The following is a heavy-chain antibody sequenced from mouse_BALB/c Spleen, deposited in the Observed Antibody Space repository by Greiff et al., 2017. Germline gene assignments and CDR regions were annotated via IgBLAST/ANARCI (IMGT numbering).Heavy chain of an antibody. D-gene: IGHD2-9*01. Sequence: EVHLVESGGGLVKPGGSLKLSCAASGFTFSDYYMYWVRQTPEKRLEWVATISDGGSYTYYPDSVKGRFTISRDNAKNNLYLQMSSLKSEDTAMYYCARAPYYGYGSVAWFAYWGQGTLVTVSA. J-gene: IGHJ3*01. CDR1: GFTFSDYY. V-gene: IGHV5-4*02. CDR2: ISDGGSYT. CDR3: ARAPYYGYGSVAWFAY.